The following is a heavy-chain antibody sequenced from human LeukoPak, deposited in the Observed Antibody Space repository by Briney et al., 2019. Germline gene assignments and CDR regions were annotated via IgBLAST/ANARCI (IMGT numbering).Heavy chain of an antibody. Sequence: PSQTLSLTCTVSGGSISSGGYYWSWIRQPPGKGLEWIGYIYHSGSTYYNPSLKSRVTISVDRSKNQFSLKLSSVTAADTAVYYCARGHGNRRPCDYWGQGTLVTVSS. D-gene: IGHD1-14*01. CDR3: ARGHGNRRPCDY. J-gene: IGHJ4*02. V-gene: IGHV4-30-2*01. CDR2: IYHSGST. CDR1: GGSISSGGYY.